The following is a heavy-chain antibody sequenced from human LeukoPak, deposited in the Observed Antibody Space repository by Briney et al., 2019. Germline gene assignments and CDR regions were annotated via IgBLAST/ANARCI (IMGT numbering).Heavy chain of an antibody. J-gene: IGHJ5*02. CDR3: ARRHSGSYYGIHWFVP. V-gene: IGHV4-39*01. CDR1: GGSISSSSYN. CDR2: AYYSGGT. Sequence: KPSETLSLTCNVSGGSISSSSYNWGWIRQPPGKPLEWIGGAYYSGGTYYKPSLKSRVTISVDTSKNQFSLILNSVTAADTAVYYCARRHSGSYYGIHWFVPWGQGTLVTVSS. D-gene: IGHD1-26*01.